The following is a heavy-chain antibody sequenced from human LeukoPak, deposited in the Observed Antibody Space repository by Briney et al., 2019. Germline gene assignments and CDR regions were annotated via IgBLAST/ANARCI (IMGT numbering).Heavy chain of an antibody. CDR2: IYYNGAT. V-gene: IGHV4-39*01. Sequence: GSLRLSCAASGFTFSSYWMSWIRQPPGKGLEWLGTIYYNGATQYNPSLKSRVTISIDTSKNQFSLKLSSVTAADSALYYCAIEGRGYNDALGRKTDYWGQGTLVTVSS. D-gene: IGHD5-18*01. J-gene: IGHJ4*02. CDR1: GFTFSSYW. CDR3: AIEGRGYNDALGRKTDY.